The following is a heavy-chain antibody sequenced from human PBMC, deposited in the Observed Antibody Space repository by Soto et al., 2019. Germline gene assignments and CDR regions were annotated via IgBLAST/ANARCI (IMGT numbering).Heavy chain of an antibody. D-gene: IGHD1-26*01. CDR2: FDPEDGEA. J-gene: IGHJ6*02. CDR3: ATASARGVDV. V-gene: IGHV1-24*01. CDR1: GYTLTELS. Sequence: QVQLVQSGAEVKKPGASVKVSCKVSGYTLTELSMHWVRQAPGKGLAGMGGFDPEDGEAIYEQKVQGRVTMTEDTATDTAYMELSSLRSEDTAVYYCATASARGVDVWGQGTTVTVSS.